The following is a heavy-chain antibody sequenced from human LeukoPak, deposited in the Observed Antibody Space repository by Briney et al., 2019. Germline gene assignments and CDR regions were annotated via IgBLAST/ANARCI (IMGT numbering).Heavy chain of an antibody. V-gene: IGHV3-23*01. CDR1: GFTFSSYA. CDR3: AKDYESVGIVGARGPGWFDP. J-gene: IGHJ5*02. Sequence: PGGSLRLSCAASGFTFSSYAMSWVRQAPGKGLEWVSAISGSGGSTYYADSVKGRFTISRDNSKNTLYLQMNSLRAEDTAVYYCAKDYESVGIVGARGPGWFDPWGQGTLVTVSS. CDR2: ISGSGGST. D-gene: IGHD1-26*01.